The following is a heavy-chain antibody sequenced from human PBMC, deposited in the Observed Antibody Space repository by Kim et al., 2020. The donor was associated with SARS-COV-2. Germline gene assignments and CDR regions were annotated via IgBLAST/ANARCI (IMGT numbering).Heavy chain of an antibody. CDR1: GFTFSSAW. Sequence: GGSLRLSCAASGFTFSSAWMNWVRQAPGKGLEWVARIKSKTDGGTKDYAAPVKGTITISRDNSKNTLQLQMNSLKTEDTAMYYCTTSVGADRGGYWGQGTLVTVSS. D-gene: IGHD1-26*01. V-gene: IGHV3-15*01. CDR3: TTSVGADRGGY. CDR2: IKSKTDGGTK. J-gene: IGHJ4*02.